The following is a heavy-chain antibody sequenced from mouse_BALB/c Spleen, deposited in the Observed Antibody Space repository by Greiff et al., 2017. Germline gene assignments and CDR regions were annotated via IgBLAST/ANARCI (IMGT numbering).Heavy chain of an antibody. J-gene: IGHJ3*01. CDR3: ARGGGNSAWFAY. Sequence: DVHLVESGGGLVQPGGSRKLSCAASGFTFSSFGMHWVRQAPEKGLEWVAYISSGSSTIYYADTVKGRFTISRDNPKNTLFLQMTSLRSEDTAMYYCARGGGNSAWFAYWGQGTLVTVSA. CDR2: ISSGSSTI. V-gene: IGHV5-17*02. D-gene: IGHD2-1*01. CDR1: GFTFSSFG.